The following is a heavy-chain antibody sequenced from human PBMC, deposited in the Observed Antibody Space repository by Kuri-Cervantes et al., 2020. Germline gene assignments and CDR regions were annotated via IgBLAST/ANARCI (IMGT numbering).Heavy chain of an antibody. CDR1: GGSISSSSYY. V-gene: IGHV4-39*07. CDR2: IYYSGST. Sequence: SETLSLTCTVSGGSISSSSYYWGWIRQPPGKGLEWIGSIYYSGSTYYNPSLKSRVTISVDTSKNQFSLKLSSVTAADTAVYYCASTMVRGVIIYWGQGTLVTVSS. D-gene: IGHD3-10*01. J-gene: IGHJ4*02. CDR3: ASTMVRGVIIY.